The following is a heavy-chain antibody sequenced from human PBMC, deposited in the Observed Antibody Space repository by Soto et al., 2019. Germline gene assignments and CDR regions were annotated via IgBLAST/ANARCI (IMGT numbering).Heavy chain of an antibody. J-gene: IGHJ4*02. CDR1: GFSLSTGTVD. CDR2: MYREDDK. CDR3: ALRRAATGTGGLFDN. D-gene: IGHD4-4*01. V-gene: IGHV2-5*02. Sequence: QITLKESGPTLVKPTQTLTLTCTCSGFSLSTGTVDVGWIRQPPGEALEWLALMYREDDKRYSPSLKSRLTITKDTSKNQSVLTMTNMTPVDTAPYYCALRRAATGTGGLFDNWGQGAQVIFSA.